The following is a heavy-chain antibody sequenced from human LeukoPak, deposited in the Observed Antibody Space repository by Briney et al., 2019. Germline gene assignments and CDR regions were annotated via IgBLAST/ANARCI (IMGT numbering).Heavy chain of an antibody. J-gene: IGHJ4*02. V-gene: IGHV3-23*01. D-gene: IGHD3-10*01. CDR1: GFTLSNYA. Sequence: GGSLRLSCVASGFTLSNYAMSWVRQAPGKGLEWVSSLGISGGYTWYAGSVKGRFTISRDSSKNTLYLQMNSLRAEDTAVYYCAKGTPPPAAYYYGSGSYFDYWGQGTLVTVSS. CDR3: AKGTPPPAAYYYGSGSYFDY. CDR2: LGISGGYT.